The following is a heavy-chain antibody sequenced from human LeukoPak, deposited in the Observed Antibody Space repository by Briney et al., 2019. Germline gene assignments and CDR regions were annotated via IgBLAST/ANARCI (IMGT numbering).Heavy chain of an antibody. D-gene: IGHD2-15*01. CDR1: GYTFTSYD. CDR2: INPNSGGT. Sequence: RASVKVSCKASGYTFTSYDINWVRQATGQGLEWMGWINPNSGGTNYAQKFQGRVTMTRDTSTSAVYMELSSLRSEDTAVYYCARDKGGGSPYDAFDIWGQGTMVTVSS. V-gene: IGHV1-2*02. CDR3: ARDKGGGSPYDAFDI. J-gene: IGHJ3*02.